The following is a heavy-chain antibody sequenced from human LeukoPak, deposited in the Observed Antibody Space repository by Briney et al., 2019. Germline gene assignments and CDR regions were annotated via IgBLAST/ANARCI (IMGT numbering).Heavy chain of an antibody. CDR3: ARRDGYKIFDY. D-gene: IGHD5-24*01. CDR2: IYYSGST. Sequence: ASETLSLTCTVSGGSISSYYWSWIRQPPGKGLEWIGYIYYSGSTNYNPSLKSRVTISVDTSKNQFSLKLSSVTAADTAVYYCARRDGYKIFDYWGQGTLVTVSS. CDR1: GGSISSYY. J-gene: IGHJ4*02. V-gene: IGHV4-59*01.